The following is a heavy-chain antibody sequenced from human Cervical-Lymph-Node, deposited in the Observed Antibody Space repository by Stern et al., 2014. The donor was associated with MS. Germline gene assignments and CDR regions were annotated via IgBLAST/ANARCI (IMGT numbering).Heavy chain of an antibody. CDR1: GDTFSIYA. CDR3: ARARSSFDRSTHFDY. V-gene: IGHV1-69*11. Sequence: VQLVQSGAEVKKPGSSVRVSCKASGDTFSIYAFNWVRQAPGQGLEWMGGILPMLGTPNYAQKFLGRVTIIADESTSTMYLELSTLNSEDTAVYYCARARSSFDRSTHFDYWGQGTQVTVSS. J-gene: IGHJ4*02. CDR2: ILPMLGTP. D-gene: IGHD2-2*01.